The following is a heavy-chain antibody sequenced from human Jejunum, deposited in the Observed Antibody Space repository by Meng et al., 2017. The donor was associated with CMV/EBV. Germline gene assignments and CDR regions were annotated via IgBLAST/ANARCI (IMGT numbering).Heavy chain of an antibody. J-gene: IGHJ4*02. D-gene: IGHD6-19*01. Sequence: CAASGFTFSSFGIHWVRQAPGKGLEWVTCIRYDGSAKYYADSVKGRFTISRDNSKNTLYLHMNSLRAEDTAVYYCAREGAVAGFDYWGQGTLVTVSS. V-gene: IGHV3-30*02. CDR3: AREGAVAGFDY. CDR1: GFTFSSFG. CDR2: IRYDGSAK.